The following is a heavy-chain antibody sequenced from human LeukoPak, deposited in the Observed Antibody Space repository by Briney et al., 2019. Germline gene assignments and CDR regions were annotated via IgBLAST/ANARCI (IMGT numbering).Heavy chain of an antibody. D-gene: IGHD6-6*01. CDR2: INTNIGNP. V-gene: IGHV7-4-1*02. Sequence: ASVKVSCKASGYTFTSYAMNWVRQAPGQGLEWLGWINTNIGNPTYSQGFTGRFVFSLDTSVSTAYLQISSLKAEDTAVYYCAREWKAARPPYYFDNWGQGTLVTVSS. J-gene: IGHJ4*02. CDR1: GYTFTSYA. CDR3: AREWKAARPPYYFDN.